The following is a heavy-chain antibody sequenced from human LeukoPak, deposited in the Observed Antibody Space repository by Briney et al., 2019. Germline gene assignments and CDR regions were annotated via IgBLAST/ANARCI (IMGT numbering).Heavy chain of an antibody. CDR3: AGEPVLRNSYTNYFDY. Sequence: TSETLSLTCSVSGGSISTFYWSWIRQPAGKGLEWSGRIYTGGSTNYNPSFKSRVTISLDKSKNQFSLKLRSVTAADTAVYYCAGEPVLRNSYTNYFDYWDQGTLVTVSS. V-gene: IGHV4-4*07. CDR2: IYTGGST. J-gene: IGHJ4*02. CDR1: GGSISTFY. D-gene: IGHD2-2*02.